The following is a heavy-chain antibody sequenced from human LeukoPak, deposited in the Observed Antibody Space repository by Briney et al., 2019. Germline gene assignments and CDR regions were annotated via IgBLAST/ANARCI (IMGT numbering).Heavy chain of an antibody. CDR2: IYPGDSDT. CDR3: ARLGAGYCSSTRCPNWFDP. V-gene: IGHV5-51*01. CDR1: GYSFTSYW. J-gene: IGHJ5*02. Sequence: PGESLKISCKGSGYSFTSYWMGWVRQMPGKGLEWMGIIYPGDSDTRYSPSFQGQVTITADKSISTAYLQWSSLKASDTAMYYCARLGAGYCSSTRCPNWFDPWGQGTLVTVSS. D-gene: IGHD2-2*01.